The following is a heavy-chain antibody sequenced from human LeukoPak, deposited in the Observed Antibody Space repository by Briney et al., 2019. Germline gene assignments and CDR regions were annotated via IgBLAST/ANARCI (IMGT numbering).Heavy chain of an antibody. CDR3: AKDRMVRGAVYYYYGMDV. D-gene: IGHD3-10*01. CDR2: ISGSGGST. CDR1: GFTFSSYA. J-gene: IGHJ6*02. Sequence: PGGSLRLSCAASGFTFSSYAMSWVRQAPGKGLEWVSAISGSGGSTYYADSVKGRFTISRDNSKNTLYLQMNSLRAEDTAVYYCAKDRMVRGAVYYYYGMDVWGQGTTVTVSS. V-gene: IGHV3-23*01.